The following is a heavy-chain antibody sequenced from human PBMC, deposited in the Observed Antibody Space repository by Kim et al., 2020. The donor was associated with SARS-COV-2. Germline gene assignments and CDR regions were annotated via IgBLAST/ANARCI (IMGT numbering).Heavy chain of an antibody. CDR1: GFTFSSYE. J-gene: IGHJ4*02. CDR2: ISSSGSTI. CDR3: ARSPYYYDSSGFVY. V-gene: IGHV3-48*03. D-gene: IGHD3-22*01. Sequence: GGSLRLSCAASGFTFSSYEMNWVRQAPGKGLEWVSYISSSGSTIYYADSVKGRFTISRDNAKNSLYLQMNSLRAEDTAVYYCARSPYYYDSSGFVYWGQGTLVTFSS.